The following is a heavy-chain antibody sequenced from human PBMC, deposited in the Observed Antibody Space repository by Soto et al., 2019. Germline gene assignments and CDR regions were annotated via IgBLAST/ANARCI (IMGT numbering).Heavy chain of an antibody. CDR1: GGSFSGYY. Sequence: SETLSLTCAVYGGSFSGYYWSWLRQPPGNGLEWMGEINPRGSTKYKASLTSRGTISADTTKNQFSVQLNSVTPEDTAVYYCERDNPPASPLLATRDTYYFDYWGQGTRVPVSS. CDR2: INPRGST. D-gene: IGHD5-12*01. J-gene: IGHJ4*02. V-gene: IGHV4-34*01. CDR3: ERDNPPASPLLATRDTYYFDY.